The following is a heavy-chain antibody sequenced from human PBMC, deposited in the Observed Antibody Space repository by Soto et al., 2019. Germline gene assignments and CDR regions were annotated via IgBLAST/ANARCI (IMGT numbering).Heavy chain of an antibody. Sequence: PGGSLRLSCAASGFTYSTYTVHWVRQAPGKGLEWVAVISYDGSNKYYADSVKGRFTISRDNSKNTLYLQMNSLRAEDTAVYYCANGGYSYGVNFDYWGQGTLVTVSS. CDR1: GFTYSTYT. V-gene: IGHV3-30*18. CDR3: ANGGYSYGVNFDY. J-gene: IGHJ4*02. CDR2: ISYDGSNK. D-gene: IGHD5-18*01.